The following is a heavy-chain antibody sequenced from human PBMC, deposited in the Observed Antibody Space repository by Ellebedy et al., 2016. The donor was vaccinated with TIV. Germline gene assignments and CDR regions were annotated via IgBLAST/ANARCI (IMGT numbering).Heavy chain of an antibody. CDR1: GFPFSDHS. V-gene: IGHV3-21*01. D-gene: IGHD4-17*01. CDR2: IYSNSAYA. Sequence: GESLKIPCVASGFPFSDHSMSWVRQAPGRGLEWVSSIYSNSAYADYGDPVKGRFTVSRDNAKNSLYLQMNSLGSEDTAVYYCARDSIDYCDDECYYYFDNWGQGTLVTVSS. CDR3: ARDSIDYCDDECYYYFDN. J-gene: IGHJ4*02.